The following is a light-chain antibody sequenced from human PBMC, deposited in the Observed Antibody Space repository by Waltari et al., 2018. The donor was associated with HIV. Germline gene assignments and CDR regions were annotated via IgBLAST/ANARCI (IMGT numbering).Light chain of an antibody. CDR2: EVS. CDR3: SSYTTRNTRV. J-gene: IGLJ3*02. V-gene: IGLV2-14*01. Sequence: QSALTQPASVSGSPGQSITLPCTGTSIDVGVYNYVSWYQQHPGKAPKLMIYEVSNRPSGVSNRFSGSKSGNTASLTISGLQAEDEADYYCSSYTTRNTRVFGGGTTLTVL. CDR1: SIDVGVYNY.